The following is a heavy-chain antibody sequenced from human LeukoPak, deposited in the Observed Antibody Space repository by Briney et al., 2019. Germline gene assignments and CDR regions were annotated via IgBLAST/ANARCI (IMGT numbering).Heavy chain of an antibody. CDR2: IYTGGDT. J-gene: IGHJ6*03. Sequence: SETLSLTCTVSGDSISIGGFHWTWVRQPVGKGLEWIGHIYTGGDTDYNPSLKSRVTMSIDKSQNQFSLKLSSVTAADTAMYYCARQGGSSSPYYYYYMDVWGKGTTVTVSS. CDR1: GDSISIGGFH. CDR3: ARQGGSSSPYYYYYMDV. V-gene: IGHV4-61*09. D-gene: IGHD6-13*01.